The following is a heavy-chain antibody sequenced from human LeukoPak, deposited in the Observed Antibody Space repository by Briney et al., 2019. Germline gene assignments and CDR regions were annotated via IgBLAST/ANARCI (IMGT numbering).Heavy chain of an antibody. CDR2: IYHSGST. D-gene: IGHD5-18*01. Sequence: ASETLSLTCAVSGGSIGSGGCSWSWIRRPPGKGLEWIGYIYHSGSTYYNPSLKSRVTISVDRSKNQFSLKLSSVTAADTAVYYCARDVPGGYSYGYFDYWGQGTLVTVSS. CDR3: ARDVPGGYSYGYFDY. J-gene: IGHJ4*02. V-gene: IGHV4-30-2*01. CDR1: GGSIGSGGCS.